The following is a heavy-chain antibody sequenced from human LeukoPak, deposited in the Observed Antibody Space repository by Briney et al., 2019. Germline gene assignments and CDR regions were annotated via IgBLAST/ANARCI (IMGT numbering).Heavy chain of an antibody. CDR2: IWYDGSNK. V-gene: IGHV3-33*01. CDR1: GFTFSSHG. D-gene: IGHD4/OR15-4a*01. J-gene: IGHJ4*02. CDR3: ARGVLSCCFNY. Sequence: GGSLRLSCAASGFTFSSHGMHWVRQAPGKGLEWVAVIWYDGSNKYYADSVKGRFTISRDNAKNSLYLQMSSLRAEDTAVYYCARGVLSCCFNYWGQGTLVTVSS.